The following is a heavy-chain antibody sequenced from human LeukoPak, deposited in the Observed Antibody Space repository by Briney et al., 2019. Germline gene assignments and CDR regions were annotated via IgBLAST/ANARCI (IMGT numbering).Heavy chain of an antibody. Sequence: VGSLRLSCAASGFTFSGSYMTWIRQAPGKGLEGISYISGSGTTIDYADSVKGRFTISRDNAKSPLYLQMNSLRAEDTAVYYCARVRVGSGSSHAADAFDIWGQGTMVTVSS. J-gene: IGHJ3*02. CDR3: ARVRVGSGSSHAADAFDI. CDR1: GFTFSGSY. V-gene: IGHV3-11*04. D-gene: IGHD1-26*01. CDR2: ISGSGTTI.